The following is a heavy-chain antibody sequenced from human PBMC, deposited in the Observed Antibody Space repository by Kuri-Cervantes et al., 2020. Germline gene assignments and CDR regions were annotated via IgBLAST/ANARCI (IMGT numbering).Heavy chain of an antibody. D-gene: IGHD6-19*01. CDR2: IYTSGST. Sequence: LRLSCTVSGGSISSGSYYWSWIRQPAGKGLEWIGRIYTSGSTNYNPSLKSRVTISVDTSKNQFSLKLSSVTAADTAVYYCASESIAVAGTALWRWGQGTLVTVSS. CDR1: GGSISSGSYY. J-gene: IGHJ4*02. CDR3: ASESIAVAGTALWR. V-gene: IGHV4-61*02.